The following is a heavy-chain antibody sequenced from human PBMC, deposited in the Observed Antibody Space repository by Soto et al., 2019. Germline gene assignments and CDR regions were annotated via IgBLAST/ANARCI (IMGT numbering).Heavy chain of an antibody. D-gene: IGHD6-19*01. Sequence: VGSLRLSCAASGFTFSSYAMSWVRQAPGKGLEWVSAISGSGGSTYYADSVKGRFTISRDNSKNTLYLQMNSLRAEDTAVYYCAKDRYSSGLFDPWGQGTLVTVSS. CDR2: ISGSGGST. J-gene: IGHJ5*02. V-gene: IGHV3-23*01. CDR1: GFTFSSYA. CDR3: AKDRYSSGLFDP.